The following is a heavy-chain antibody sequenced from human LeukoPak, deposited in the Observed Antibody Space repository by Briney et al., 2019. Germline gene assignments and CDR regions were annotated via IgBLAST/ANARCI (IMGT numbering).Heavy chain of an antibody. CDR3: ARAYWGLGAFDI. J-gene: IGHJ3*02. D-gene: IGHD7-27*01. Sequence: SETLSLTCTVSGYSISSGYYWDWIRRPPGKGLEWIGYIYHSGSTYYNPSLKSRVTISVDTSKNQFSLMLSSVTAADTAVYYCARAYWGLGAFDIWGQGTMVTVSS. CDR1: GYSISSGYY. V-gene: IGHV4-38-2*02. CDR2: IYHSGST.